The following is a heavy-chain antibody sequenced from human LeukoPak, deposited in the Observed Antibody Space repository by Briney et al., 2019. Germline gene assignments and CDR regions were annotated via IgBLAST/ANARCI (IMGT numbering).Heavy chain of an antibody. D-gene: IGHD1-26*01. V-gene: IGHV4-39*07. CDR1: GGSISSSGYY. CDR3: ARTEITSTGSYYFDY. J-gene: IGHJ4*02. Sequence: PSETQSLTCTVSGGSISSSGYYWGWFRQPPGKGLEWIGSIYYSSGSSSARTYYNPSLKSRATVSVDTSKYQFFLKLNSMIAADTAVYYCARTEITSTGSYYFDYWGQGTLVTVSS. CDR2: IYYSSGSSSART.